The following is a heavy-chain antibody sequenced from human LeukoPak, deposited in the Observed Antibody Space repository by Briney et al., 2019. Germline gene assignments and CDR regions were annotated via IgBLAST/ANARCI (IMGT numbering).Heavy chain of an antibody. Sequence: SETLSLTRTVSGGSISSYYWSWIRQPPGKGLEWIGYIYYSGSTNYSPSLKSRVTISVDTSKNQFSLKLSSVTAADTAVYYCASTYCSGGSCPYYYYYYMDVWGKGTTVTVSS. J-gene: IGHJ6*03. CDR3: ASTYCSGGSCPYYYYYYMDV. CDR1: GGSISSYY. V-gene: IGHV4-59*08. CDR2: IYYSGST. D-gene: IGHD2-15*01.